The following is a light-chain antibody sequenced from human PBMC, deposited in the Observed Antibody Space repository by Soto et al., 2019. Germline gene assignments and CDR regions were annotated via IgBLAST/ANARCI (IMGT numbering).Light chain of an antibody. CDR1: QSISSW. CDR2: DAS. CDR3: QQYNSYPLT. V-gene: IGKV1-5*01. J-gene: IGKJ4*01. Sequence: DSQMTQSPSTLSASVGDRVTITCRASQSISSWLAWYQQKPGQAPKLLIYDASSLESGVPSRFSGSGSGTEFTLTIRSLQPDDFATYYCQQYNSYPLTFGGGTKVDIK.